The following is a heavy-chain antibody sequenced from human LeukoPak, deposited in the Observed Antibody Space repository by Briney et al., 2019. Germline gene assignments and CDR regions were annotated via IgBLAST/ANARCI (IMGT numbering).Heavy chain of an antibody. CDR3: ARAPGYRSFLDY. CDR2: ISSGSSYI. D-gene: IGHD5-12*01. V-gene: IGHV3-21*06. Sequence: GGSLRLSCAASGFIFSAYNMNWVRQAPGKRLEWVSFISSGSSYIYYADSVKGRFTISRDNAKNSLYLQMNSLRAEDMAVYYCARAPGYRSFLDYWGQGTLVTVSS. J-gene: IGHJ4*02. CDR1: GFIFSAYN.